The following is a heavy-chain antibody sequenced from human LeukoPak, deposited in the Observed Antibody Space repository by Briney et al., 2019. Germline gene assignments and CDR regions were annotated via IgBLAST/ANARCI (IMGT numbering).Heavy chain of an antibody. D-gene: IGHD3-22*01. CDR1: GGTFSSYA. J-gene: IGHJ4*02. CDR3: ARERDDSSGYYRETLFDY. CDR2: INPNSGGT. V-gene: IGHV1-2*02. Sequence: EASVKVSCKASGGTFSSYAISWVRQAPGQGLEWMGWINPNSGGTNYAQKFQGRVTMTRDTSISTAYMELSRLRSDDTAVYYCARERDDSSGYYRETLFDYWGQGTLVTVSS.